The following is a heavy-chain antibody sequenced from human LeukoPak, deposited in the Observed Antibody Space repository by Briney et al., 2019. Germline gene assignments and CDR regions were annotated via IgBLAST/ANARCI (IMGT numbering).Heavy chain of an antibody. CDR1: GFTFSSYA. CDR2: ISGSGGST. D-gene: IGHD1-26*01. Sequence: GGSLRLSCAASGFTFSSYAMSWVRQAPGKGLEWVSAISGSGGSTYYADSVKGRFTISRDISKNTLYLQMNSLRAEDTAVYYCARGGSYLSAFDIWGQGTMVTVSS. CDR3: ARGGSYLSAFDI. V-gene: IGHV3-23*01. J-gene: IGHJ3*02.